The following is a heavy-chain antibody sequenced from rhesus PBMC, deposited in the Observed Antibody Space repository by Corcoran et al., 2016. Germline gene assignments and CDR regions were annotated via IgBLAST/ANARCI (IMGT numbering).Heavy chain of an antibody. Sequence: EVQLVESGGGLAKPGGSLRLSCAASGFTFSSYAMHWVRQAPGKGLEWVSGISSGGTTFNADSVKGRFTISRDNSKSTLSLQMNSLRADDTAAYYCAKDFDRGVGAGSDYGGQGVLVTVSS. V-gene: IGHV3-103*01. CDR3: AKDFDRGVGAGSDY. J-gene: IGHJ4*01. CDR2: ISSGGTT. CDR1: GFTFSSYA. D-gene: IGHD1-44*02.